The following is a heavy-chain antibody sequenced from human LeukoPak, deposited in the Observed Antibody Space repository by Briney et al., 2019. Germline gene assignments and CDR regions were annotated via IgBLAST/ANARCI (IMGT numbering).Heavy chain of an antibody. J-gene: IGHJ4*02. CDR2: ISSRSSYI. Sequence: PGGSLRLSCAASGFTFSSYSMNWVRQAPGKGLEWVSFISSRSSYIYYADSVKGRFTISRDNANNSLYLHMYSLRAEDTAVYYCASFRDYSNCNWGQGTLVTVSS. V-gene: IGHV3-21*01. CDR3: ASFRDYSNCN. D-gene: IGHD4-11*01. CDR1: GFTFSSYS.